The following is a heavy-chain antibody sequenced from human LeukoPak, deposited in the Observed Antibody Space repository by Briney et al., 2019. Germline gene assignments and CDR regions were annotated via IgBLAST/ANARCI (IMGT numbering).Heavy chain of an antibody. Sequence: SVKVSCKASGGTFSSYAISWVRQAPGQGLEWMGGIIPIFGTANYAQKFQGRVTITADESTSTAYMELSSLRSEDTAVCYCARAAYYYGSGSYAGGDYFDYWGQGTLVTVSS. CDR3: ARAAYYYGSGSYAGGDYFDY. J-gene: IGHJ4*02. D-gene: IGHD3-10*01. V-gene: IGHV1-69*13. CDR1: GGTFSSYA. CDR2: IIPIFGTA.